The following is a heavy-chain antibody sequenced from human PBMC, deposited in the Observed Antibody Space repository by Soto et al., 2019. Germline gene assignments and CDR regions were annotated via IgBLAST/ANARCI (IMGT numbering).Heavy chain of an antibody. CDR2: ISYDGSNK. Sequence: PGGSLRLSCTASGFTFRNYVMSWVRQAPGKGLEWVAVISYDGSNKYYADSVKGRFTISRDNSKNTLYLQMNSLRAEDTAVYYCAVTSFDYWGQGTLVTVSS. D-gene: IGHD2-21*02. V-gene: IGHV3-30*03. CDR1: GFTFRNYV. CDR3: AVTSFDY. J-gene: IGHJ4*02.